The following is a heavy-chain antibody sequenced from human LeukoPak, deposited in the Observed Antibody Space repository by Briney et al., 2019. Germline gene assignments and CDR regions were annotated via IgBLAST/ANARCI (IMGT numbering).Heavy chain of an antibody. CDR2: ISGGGSST. CDR3: VKDPDPRYCSSTSCSPI. Sequence: GGSLRLSCEASGFTFSFYAMSWVRQAPGKGLEWVSVISGGGSSTYYADSVKGRFTISRDNSKNTLYLQMNSQRVEDTAVYYCVKDPDPRYCSSTSCSPIWGQGTMVTVSS. V-gene: IGHV3-23*01. D-gene: IGHD2-2*01. CDR1: GFTFSFYA. J-gene: IGHJ3*02.